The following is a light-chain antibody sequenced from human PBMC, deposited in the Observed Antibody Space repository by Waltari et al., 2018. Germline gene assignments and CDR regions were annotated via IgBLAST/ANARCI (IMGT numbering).Light chain of an antibody. CDR2: DVT. CDR1: SSDVGGYNY. Sequence: QSALTQPASVSGSPGQSLTISCTGTSSDVGGYNYVSWYQQHPGKAPKLILYDVTKRPSGVSNRFSGSKSGNTASLTISGLQAEDEADYYCCSYAGSNTFSVFGGGTKLTVL. CDR3: CSYAGSNTFSV. V-gene: IGLV2-23*02. J-gene: IGLJ3*02.